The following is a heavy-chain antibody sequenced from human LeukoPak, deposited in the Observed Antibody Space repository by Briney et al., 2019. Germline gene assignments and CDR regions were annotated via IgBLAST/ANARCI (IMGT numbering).Heavy chain of an antibody. V-gene: IGHV4-31*03. CDR3: ARVEAATTNPRFDY. CDR1: GGSISNAAYY. Sequence: PSETLSLTCTVSGGSISNAAYYWSWIRQRPGKGLEWIGYIYYSGSTYYNPSLKSRVTISVDTSKNQFSLELSSVTAADMAVYYCARVEAATTNPRFDYWGQGTLVTVSS. J-gene: IGHJ4*02. D-gene: IGHD5-24*01. CDR2: IYYSGST.